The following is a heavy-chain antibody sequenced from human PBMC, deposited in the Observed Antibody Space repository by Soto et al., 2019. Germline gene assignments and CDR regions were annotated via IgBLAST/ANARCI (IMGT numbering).Heavy chain of an antibody. V-gene: IGHV3-30-3*01. D-gene: IGHD3-10*01. CDR3: ARAGGSGNYYSLPDY. CDR2: LSYDGSNK. Sequence: GGSLRLSCAASGFTFSSYEMHWVRQAPGKGLEWVAVLSYDGSNKYYADSVKGRFTISRDNSRSTLYLQMNSLRAEDTAVYYCARAGGSGNYYSLPDYWGQGTLVTVSS. J-gene: IGHJ4*02. CDR1: GFTFSSYE.